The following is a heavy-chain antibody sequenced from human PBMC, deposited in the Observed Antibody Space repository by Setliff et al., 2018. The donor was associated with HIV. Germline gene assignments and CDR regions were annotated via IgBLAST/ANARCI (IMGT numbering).Heavy chain of an antibody. D-gene: IGHD2-15*01. CDR1: GYTFTSYD. J-gene: IGHJ3*02. CDR3: TAGGTGSLDI. CDR2: MNPNSGNT. V-gene: IGHV1-8*01. Sequence: ASVKVSYKASGYTFTSYDINWVRQATGQGLEWMGWMNPNSGNTGYAQKFQGRLTMTRNTSISTAYMELSSLRSEDTAVYYCTAGGTGSLDIWGQGTMVTVSS.